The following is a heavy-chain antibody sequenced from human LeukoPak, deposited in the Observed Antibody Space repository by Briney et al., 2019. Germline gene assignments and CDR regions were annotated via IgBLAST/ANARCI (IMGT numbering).Heavy chain of an antibody. CDR1: GGSISSYY. V-gene: IGHV4-59*01. J-gene: IGHJ4*02. CDR3: ARGGKWELPLDY. Sequence: SETLSLTCTVSGGSISSYYWSWIRQPPGKGLGWIGYIYYSGSTNYNPSLKSRVTISVDTSKNHFSLKLSSVTAADTAAYYCARGGKWELPLDYWGQGTLVTVSS. CDR2: IYYSGST. D-gene: IGHD1-26*01.